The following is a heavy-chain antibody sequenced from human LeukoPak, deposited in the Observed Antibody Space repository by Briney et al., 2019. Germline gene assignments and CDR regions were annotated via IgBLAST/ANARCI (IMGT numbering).Heavy chain of an antibody. CDR3: ATSRNCSGGSCYLVDAFDI. D-gene: IGHD2-15*01. CDR2: IYPGDSDT. V-gene: IGHV5-51*01. CDR1: GYSFTSYW. Sequence: GESLEISCKGSGYSFTSYWIGWVRQMPGKGLEWMGIIYPGDSDTRYSPSFQGQVTISADKSISTAYLQWSSLKASDTAMYYCATSRNCSGGSCYLVDAFDIWGQGTMVTVSS. J-gene: IGHJ3*02.